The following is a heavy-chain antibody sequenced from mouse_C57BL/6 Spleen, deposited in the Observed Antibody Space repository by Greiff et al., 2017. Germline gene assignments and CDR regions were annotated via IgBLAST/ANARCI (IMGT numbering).Heavy chain of an antibody. Sequence: LVESGAELARPGASVKMSCKASGYTFTSYTMHWVNQRPGQGLEWIGYINPSSGYTKYNQKLKDKAALTADKYASTAYMQLSSLTSEDSAVYYCARERYYDSSYGYFDVWGTGTTVTVSS. J-gene: IGHJ1*03. CDR3: ARERYYDSSYGYFDV. D-gene: IGHD1-1*01. CDR1: GYTFTSYT. CDR2: INPSSGYT. V-gene: IGHV1-4*01.